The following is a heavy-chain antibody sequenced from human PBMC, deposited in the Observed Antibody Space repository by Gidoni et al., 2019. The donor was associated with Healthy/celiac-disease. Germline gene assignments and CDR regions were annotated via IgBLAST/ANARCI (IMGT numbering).Heavy chain of an antibody. Sequence: QVQLQESGPGLVTPSETLSLTCTASGSSISSYSWGWIRQPPGKGLEWIGYIYYSGSTNNNPSPKSRVTISVDTSKNQFSLKLSSVTAADTAVYYCARVGGGEQQLVWGVNWFDPWGQGTLVTVSS. CDR3: ARVGGGEQQLVWGVNWFDP. CDR1: GSSISSYS. CDR2: IYYSGST. D-gene: IGHD6-13*01. J-gene: IGHJ5*02. V-gene: IGHV4-59*01.